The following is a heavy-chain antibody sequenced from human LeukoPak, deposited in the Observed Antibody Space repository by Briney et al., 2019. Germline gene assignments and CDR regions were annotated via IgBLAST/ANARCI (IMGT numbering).Heavy chain of an antibody. CDR3: AKDGDSGGYYVLYYFDY. CDR1: GFTFSSYA. Sequence: GSLRLSCAASGFTFSSYAMSWVRQAPGKGLEWVSAISGSGGSTYYADSVKGRFTISRDNSKNTVYLQMNSLRVEDTAIYYCAKDGDSGGYYVLYYFDYWGQGTLITVSS. J-gene: IGHJ4*02. CDR2: ISGSGGST. V-gene: IGHV3-23*01. D-gene: IGHD3-22*01.